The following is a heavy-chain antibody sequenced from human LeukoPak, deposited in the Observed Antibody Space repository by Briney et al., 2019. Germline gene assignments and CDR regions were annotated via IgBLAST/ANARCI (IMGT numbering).Heavy chain of an antibody. CDR3: ARTVRFLEWSLYYYMDV. Sequence: SVKVSCKASGGTFSSYAIIGVRQAPGQGLEWMGGIIPIFGTANYAQKFQGRVTITTDESTSTAYMELSSLRSEDTAVYYCARTVRFLEWSLYYYMDVWGKGTTVTVSS. CDR1: GGTFSSYA. J-gene: IGHJ6*03. CDR2: IIPIFGTA. D-gene: IGHD3-3*01. V-gene: IGHV1-69*05.